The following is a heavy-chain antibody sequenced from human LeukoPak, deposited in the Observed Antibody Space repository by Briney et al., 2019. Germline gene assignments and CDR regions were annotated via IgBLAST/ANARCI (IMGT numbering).Heavy chain of an antibody. CDR2: IYTSGST. CDR1: GGSISSYY. J-gene: IGHJ4*02. Sequence: SETLSLTCTLSGGSISSYYWSWIRQPPGKGLEWTGYIYTSGSTNYNPSLKSRVTISVDTSKNQFSLKLSSVTAADTAVYYCARGYDFWSGPFPSFDYWGQGTLVTVSS. D-gene: IGHD3-3*01. CDR3: ARGYDFWSGPFPSFDY. V-gene: IGHV4-4*09.